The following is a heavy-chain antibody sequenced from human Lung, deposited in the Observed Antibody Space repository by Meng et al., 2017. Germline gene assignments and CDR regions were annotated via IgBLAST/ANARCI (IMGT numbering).Heavy chain of an antibody. CDR1: GGSISSGGYY. Sequence: QVQLQESGPGLVKPSQTLSLTCTLSGGSISSGGYYWSWIREYPGKGLEWIGYIYYSGRTYYNPYLRARVTIALDASKNQFSLKLSSVTAADTDVYYCVGTIGYYYAMAYWGQGTLVTVSS. CDR3: VGTIGYYYAMAY. V-gene: IGHV4-31*03. CDR2: IYYSGRT. J-gene: IGHJ4*02. D-gene: IGHD3-22*01.